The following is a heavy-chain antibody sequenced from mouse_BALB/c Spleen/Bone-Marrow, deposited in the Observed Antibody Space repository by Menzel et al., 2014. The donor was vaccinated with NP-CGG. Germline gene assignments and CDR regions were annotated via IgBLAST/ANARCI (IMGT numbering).Heavy chain of an antibody. V-gene: IGHV5-17*02. CDR3: ARGYYYGSSHYWYFDV. J-gene: IGHJ1*01. CDR1: GFTFSSFG. CDR2: ISSGSSST. D-gene: IGHD1-1*01. Sequence: EVKLVESGGGLVQPGGSRKLSCVASGFTFSSFGMHWVRQAPEKGLEWVAYISSGSSSTYYADTLKGRFTISRDNPKNTLFLQMTSLRSEVTAMYYCARGYYYGSSHYWYFDVWGAGTTVTVSS.